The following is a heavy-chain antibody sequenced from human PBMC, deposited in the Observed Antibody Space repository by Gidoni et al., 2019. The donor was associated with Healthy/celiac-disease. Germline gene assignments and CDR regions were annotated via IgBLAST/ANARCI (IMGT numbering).Heavy chain of an antibody. CDR1: GGTFSSYA. D-gene: IGHD2-21*02. Sequence: QVQLVQSGAEVKKPGSSVKVSCKASGGTFSSYAISWVRQAPGQGLEWMGGIIPIFGTANYAQKFQGRVTITADESTSTAYMELSSLRSEDTAVYYCARLAYCGGDCWYYFDYWGQGTLVTVSS. V-gene: IGHV1-69*01. CDR2: IIPIFGTA. J-gene: IGHJ4*02. CDR3: ARLAYCGGDCWYYFDY.